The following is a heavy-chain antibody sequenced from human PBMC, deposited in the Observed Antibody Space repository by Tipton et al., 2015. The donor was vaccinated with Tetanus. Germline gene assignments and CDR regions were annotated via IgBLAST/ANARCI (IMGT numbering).Heavy chain of an antibody. V-gene: IGHV4-39*01. D-gene: IGHD2-2*01. Sequence: TLSLTCTVSGGSISSSSYYWGWIRQPPGKGLEWIGSIYYSGSTYYNPSLKSRVTISVDTSKNQFSLKLSSVTAAGTAVYYCARHEHGYCSSTSCYEGAGVDYWGQGTLVTVSS. CDR2: IYYSGST. CDR3: ARHEHGYCSSTSCYEGAGVDY. CDR1: GGSISSSSYY. J-gene: IGHJ4*02.